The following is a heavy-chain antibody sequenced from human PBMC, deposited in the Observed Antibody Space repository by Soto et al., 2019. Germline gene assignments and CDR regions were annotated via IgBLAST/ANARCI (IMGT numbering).Heavy chain of an antibody. Sequence: ASVKVSCKASGYTFTSYYMHWVRQAPGQGLEWMGIINPSGGSTSYAQKFQGRVTMTRDTSTSTVYMELSSLRSEDTAVYYCARDLGDIVVVDGFDYWGQGTLVTVSS. CDR3: ARDLGDIVVVDGFDY. D-gene: IGHD2-15*01. V-gene: IGHV1-46*01. CDR2: INPSGGST. J-gene: IGHJ4*02. CDR1: GYTFTSYY.